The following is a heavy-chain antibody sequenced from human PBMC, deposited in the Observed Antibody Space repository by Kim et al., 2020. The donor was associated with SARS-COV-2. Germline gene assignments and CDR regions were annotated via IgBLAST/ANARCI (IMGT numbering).Heavy chain of an antibody. D-gene: IGHD3-9*01. CDR2: MKEDGTEK. J-gene: IGHJ4*02. V-gene: IGHV3-7*03. CDR3: VRGFGCSY. Sequence: GGSLRLSCVASGFTFSTSWMTWVRQAPGKGLEWVANMKEDGTEKNYVDSVKGRFTISRDNAKNSLILQMNGLRVDDTAVYYCVRGFGCSYWGQGTLVTVS. CDR1: GFTFSTSW.